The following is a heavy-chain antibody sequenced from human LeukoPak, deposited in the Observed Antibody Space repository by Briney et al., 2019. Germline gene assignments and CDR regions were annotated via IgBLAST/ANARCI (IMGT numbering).Heavy chain of an antibody. Sequence: GGSLRLSCTASGFTFSSYTMNWVRQAPGKGLEWVSSISSSSTYINYADSVKGRFTISRDNAKNSLYLQMNSLRAEDAAVYYCARDRSPGNFDYWGQGTLVTVSS. CDR2: ISSSSTYI. J-gene: IGHJ4*02. CDR1: GFTFSSYT. D-gene: IGHD3-10*01. V-gene: IGHV3-21*01. CDR3: ARDRSPGNFDY.